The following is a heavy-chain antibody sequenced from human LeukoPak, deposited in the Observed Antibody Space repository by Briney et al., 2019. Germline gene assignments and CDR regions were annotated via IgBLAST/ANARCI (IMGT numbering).Heavy chain of an antibody. CDR2: INHSGST. Sequence: PSETLSLTCAVYGGSFSGYYWSWIRQPPGKGLEWIGEINHSGSTNYNPSLKSRVTISVDTSKNQFSLKLSSVTAADTAVYFCATGGPVTTRAGMDVWGQGTTVTVSS. J-gene: IGHJ6*02. V-gene: IGHV4-34*01. CDR3: ATGGPVTTRAGMDV. D-gene: IGHD4-17*01. CDR1: GGSFSGYY.